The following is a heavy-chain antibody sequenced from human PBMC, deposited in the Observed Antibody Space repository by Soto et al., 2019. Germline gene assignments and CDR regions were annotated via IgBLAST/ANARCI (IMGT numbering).Heavy chain of an antibody. Sequence: EVQLLESGGGLVQPGGSLRLSCAASGFSIGSSAWSWVRQAPGKGLDRVSTIGGNGVTTFYADSAKGRFTISRDISRNTVILQMSSLRAEDTALYYCAKSSRYCSGGGCFYYFDYWGQGTLVTVSS. J-gene: IGHJ4*02. V-gene: IGHV3-23*01. CDR2: IGGNGVTT. CDR1: GFSIGSSA. CDR3: AKSSRYCSGGGCFYYFDY. D-gene: IGHD2-15*01.